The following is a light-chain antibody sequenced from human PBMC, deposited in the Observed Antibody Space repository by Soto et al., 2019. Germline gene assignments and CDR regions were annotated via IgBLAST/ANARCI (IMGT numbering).Light chain of an antibody. Sequence: QSVLTQPASVSGSPGQSITISCTGTSSDVGGYNYVSWYQQHPGKAPKLMIYDVSNRPSGVSNRFSGSKSGNTASLTISGLQVEDEADYSCSSYTSSSTYVFGTGTKAPVL. CDR2: DVS. CDR1: SSDVGGYNY. V-gene: IGLV2-14*01. CDR3: SSYTSSSTYV. J-gene: IGLJ1*01.